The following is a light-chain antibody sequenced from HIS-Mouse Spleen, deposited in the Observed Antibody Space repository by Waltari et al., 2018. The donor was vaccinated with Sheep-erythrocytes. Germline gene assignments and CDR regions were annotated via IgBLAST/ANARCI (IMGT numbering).Light chain of an antibody. Sequence: QSALTQPRSVSGSPGQSVPIPCTGTHRYVCGFNLVPWYQQHPGKAPKLMIYDVSKLPSGVPDRFSGSKSGNTASLTISGLQAEDEADYYCCSYAGSYNHVFATGTKVTVL. CDR2: DVS. CDR1: HRYVCGFNL. CDR3: CSYAGSYNHV. J-gene: IGLJ1*01. V-gene: IGLV2-11*01.